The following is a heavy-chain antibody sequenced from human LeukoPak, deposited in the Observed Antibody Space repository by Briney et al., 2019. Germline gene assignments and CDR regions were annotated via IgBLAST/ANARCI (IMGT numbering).Heavy chain of an antibody. D-gene: IGHD7-27*01. CDR3: ARDSSLTGQSDY. CDR2: IYSGGST. J-gene: IGHJ4*02. Sequence: SESLSLTCTVSGGSVTSGTYYWNWIRQPPGKGLEWIGYIYSGGSTSYNPALKSRVTISLDTSNNQFSLRLTSVTAADTAVYYCARDSSLTGQSDYWGQGTLVT. CDR1: GGSVTSGTYY. V-gene: IGHV4-61*01.